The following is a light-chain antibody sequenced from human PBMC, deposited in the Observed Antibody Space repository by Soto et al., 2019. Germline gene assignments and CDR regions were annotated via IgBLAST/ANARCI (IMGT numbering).Light chain of an antibody. CDR1: QSFRGL. Sequence: EVVLTQSPVTLSLSPGERANLSCRASQSFRGLLAWYQQKPGQAPRLLIYDAYNRATGIPPRFSGSGSGTDFTLTISSLEPEDSAVYYCQQRRMWPITFGQGTRLEIK. CDR3: QQRRMWPIT. V-gene: IGKV3-11*01. J-gene: IGKJ5*01. CDR2: DAY.